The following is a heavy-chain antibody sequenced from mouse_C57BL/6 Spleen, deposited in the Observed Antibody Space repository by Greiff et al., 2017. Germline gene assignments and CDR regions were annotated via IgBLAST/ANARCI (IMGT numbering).Heavy chain of an antibody. CDR3: ARYDSSGYYAKDY. CDR1: GYTFTSYG. J-gene: IGHJ4*01. D-gene: IGHD3-2*02. V-gene: IGHV1-81*01. Sequence: VQLQESGAELARPGASVKLSCKASGYTFTSYGISWVKQRTGQGLEWIGEIYPRSGNTYYNEKFKGKATLTADKSSSTAYMELRSLPSEDSAVYFGARYDSSGYYAKDYWGQGTSVTVSS. CDR2: IYPRSGNT.